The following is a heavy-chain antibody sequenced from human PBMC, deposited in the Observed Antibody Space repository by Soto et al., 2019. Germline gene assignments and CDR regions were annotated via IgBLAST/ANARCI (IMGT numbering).Heavy chain of an antibody. CDR2: IYPGDSDT. D-gene: IGHD6-6*01. V-gene: IGHV5-51*01. CDR1: GYSFTSYW. J-gene: IGHJ6*03. CDR3: ARQGTSSSSIYYYMDV. Sequence: GESLKISCKGSGYSFTSYWIGWVRQMPGKGLEWMGIIYPGDSDTRYSPSFQGQVTISADKSISTAYLQWSSLKASDTAMYYCARQGTSSSSIYYYMDVWGKGTTVTVAS.